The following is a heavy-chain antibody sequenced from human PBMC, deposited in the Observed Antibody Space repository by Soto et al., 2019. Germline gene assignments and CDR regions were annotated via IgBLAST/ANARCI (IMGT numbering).Heavy chain of an antibody. CDR2: IWYDGSNK. V-gene: IGHV3-33*01. D-gene: IGHD3-9*01. J-gene: IGHJ4*02. CDR1: GFTFSSYG. CDR3: ASARYDILTGHPPVYYFDY. Sequence: QVQLVESGGGVVQPGRSLRLSCAASGFTFSSYGMHWVRQAPGKGLEWVAVIWYDGSNKYYADSVKGRFTISRDNSKNTLYLQINSLRAEDTAVYYCASARYDILTGHPPVYYFDYWGQGTVVTVSS.